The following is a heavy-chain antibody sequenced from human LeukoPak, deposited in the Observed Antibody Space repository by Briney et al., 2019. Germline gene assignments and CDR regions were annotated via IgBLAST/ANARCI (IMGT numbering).Heavy chain of an antibody. CDR1: GYIFTSYY. D-gene: IGHD3-10*01. CDR2: INPNGGST. V-gene: IGHV1-46*01. J-gene: IGHJ4*02. Sequence: GASVKVSCKASGYIFTSYYLHWVRQAPGQGLEWMGVINPNGGSTSYAQKLQGRVTVTGDTSTSTVYIELSGLRSEDAAIYYCARTMVRGVNHYFDYWGQGTLVTVSS. CDR3: ARTMVRGVNHYFDY.